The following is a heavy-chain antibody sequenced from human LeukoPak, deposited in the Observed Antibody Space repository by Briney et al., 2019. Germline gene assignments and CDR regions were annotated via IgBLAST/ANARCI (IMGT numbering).Heavy chain of an antibody. Sequence: ASVKVSCKTSAYTFSTYFLQWVRPAPGQGLDWMGMINPSDGSTSYTQKFQGRITMTRDKSTSTVYMELRSLRSDDTAVYYCARVHARDYYYYYYMDVWGKGTTVTVSS. V-gene: IGHV1-46*01. CDR3: ARVHARDYYYYYYMDV. J-gene: IGHJ6*03. CDR1: AYTFSTYF. CDR2: INPSDGST.